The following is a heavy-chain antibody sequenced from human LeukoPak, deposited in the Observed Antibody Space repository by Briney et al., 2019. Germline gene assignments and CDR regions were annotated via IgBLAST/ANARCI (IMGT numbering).Heavy chain of an antibody. CDR1: GFTFSSYA. D-gene: IGHD3-10*01. CDR3: AKGREGYGSGSYYLDHYYFDY. Sequence: PGGSLRLSCAASGFTFSSYAMHWVRQAPGKGLEWVAVISYDGSNKYYADSVKGRFTISRDNSKNTLYLQMNSLRAEDTAVYYCAKGREGYGSGSYYLDHYYFDYWGQGTLVTVSS. J-gene: IGHJ4*02. V-gene: IGHV3-30*04. CDR2: ISYDGSNK.